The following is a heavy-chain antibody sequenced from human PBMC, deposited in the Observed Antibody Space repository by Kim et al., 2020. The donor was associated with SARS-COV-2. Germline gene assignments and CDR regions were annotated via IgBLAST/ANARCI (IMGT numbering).Heavy chain of an antibody. CDR1: GFTFSSYW. CDR3: ARELRLVY. D-gene: IGHD3-16*01. V-gene: IGHV3-7*01. Sequence: GGSLRLSCAASGFTFSSYWMSWVRQVPGKGLEWGARIKQDGSDKYYVDSVKGRFTISRDNAKNSLYLQMNSLGDEDTAVYYCARELRLVYLGRGILVIVS. CDR2: IKQDGSDK. J-gene: IGHJ4*02.